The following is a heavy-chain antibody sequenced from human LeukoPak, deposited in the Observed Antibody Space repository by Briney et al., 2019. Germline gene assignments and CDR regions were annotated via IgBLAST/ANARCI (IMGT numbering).Heavy chain of an antibody. Sequence: ASVKVSCKASGYSFTGYYMHWVRQAPGQGLEWMGWINPNSGDTKYAQKFQGRVTMTRDTSISTAYMELTRLRSDDTAVYYCARGRTKQQLPDYWGQGTLVTVSS. J-gene: IGHJ4*02. CDR1: GYSFTGYY. CDR2: INPNSGDT. CDR3: ARGRTKQQLPDY. D-gene: IGHD6-13*01. V-gene: IGHV1-2*02.